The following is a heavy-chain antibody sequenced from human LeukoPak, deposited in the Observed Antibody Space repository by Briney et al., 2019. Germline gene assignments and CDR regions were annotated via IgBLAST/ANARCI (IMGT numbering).Heavy chain of an antibody. V-gene: IGHV4-4*07. CDR3: AAVSTRGSPGYHYFFDS. Sequence: ASETLSLTCTVSGASISSHYWSWIRQPAGKGLEWIGRVFFSGGANHNYNPSLKGRVTMSLDTSKNQFSLKLSSVTAADTAIYYCAAVSTRGSPGYHYFFDSWGQGTLVTVSS. J-gene: IGHJ4*02. CDR1: GASISSHY. CDR2: VFFSGGANH. D-gene: IGHD3-9*01.